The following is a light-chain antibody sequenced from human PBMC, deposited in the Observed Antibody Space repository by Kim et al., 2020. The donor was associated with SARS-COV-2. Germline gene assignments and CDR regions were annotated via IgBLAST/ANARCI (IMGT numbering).Light chain of an antibody. CDR2: DNN. CDR1: SSNIGNNY. J-gene: IGLJ2*01. Sequence: QSVLTQPPSVSAAPGQKVTISCSGSSSNIGNNYVSWYQQLPGTAPKLLIYDNNKRPSGIPDRFSGSKSGTSATRGITGLQTGDEADYYCGTWDSSLSAGVVFGGGTQLTVL. V-gene: IGLV1-51*01. CDR3: GTWDSSLSAGVV.